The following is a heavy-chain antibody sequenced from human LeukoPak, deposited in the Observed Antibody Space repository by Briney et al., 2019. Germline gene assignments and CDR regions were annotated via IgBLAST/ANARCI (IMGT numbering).Heavy chain of an antibody. CDR3: ARDNDYRGGATLSWGVY. CDR1: GFTFDDYA. CDR2: ISWNSGSI. V-gene: IGHV3-9*01. J-gene: IGHJ4*02. Sequence: PGRSLRLSCAASGFTFDDYAMHWVRQAPGKGLEWVSGISWNSGSIGYADSVKGRFTISRDNAKNSLYLQMNSLRAEDTAVYYCARDNDYRGGATLSWGVYWGQGTLVTVSS. D-gene: IGHD1-26*01.